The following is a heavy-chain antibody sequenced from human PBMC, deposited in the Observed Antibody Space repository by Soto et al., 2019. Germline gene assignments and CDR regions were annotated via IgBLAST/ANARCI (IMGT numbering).Heavy chain of an antibody. CDR2: SRNKAKRYTT. J-gene: IGHJ3*02. CDR3: ARISAAVSNAFDI. D-gene: IGHD6-13*01. V-gene: IGHV3-72*01. Sequence: EVQVVESGGGLVQPGGSLRLSCAGSGLTFSDHYMDWVRQAPGKGLEWVGRSRNKAKRYTTEYAASVKGRFTISRDDSKNSRYLQMNSLVTEDTAVYYCARISAAVSNAFDIWGQGTMVTVSS. CDR1: GLTFSDHY.